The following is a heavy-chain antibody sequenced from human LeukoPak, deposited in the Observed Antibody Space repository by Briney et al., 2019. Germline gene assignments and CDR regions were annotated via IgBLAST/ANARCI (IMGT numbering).Heavy chain of an antibody. D-gene: IGHD6-19*01. J-gene: IGHJ4*02. V-gene: IGHV3-9*01. CDR2: ISWNSGSV. CDR3: AKDLSGYSSGWFDFDY. Sequence: GGSLRLSCVASGFTFDDYAMHWVRQAPGTGLEWVSGISWNSGSVGYADSVKGRFTISRDNARNSLYLQMNSLRAEDTALYYCAKDLSGYSSGWFDFDYWGQGTLVTVSS. CDR1: GFTFDDYA.